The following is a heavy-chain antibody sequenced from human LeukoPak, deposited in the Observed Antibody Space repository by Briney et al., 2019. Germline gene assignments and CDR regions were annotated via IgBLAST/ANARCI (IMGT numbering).Heavy chain of an antibody. CDR1: GFTFSSYS. V-gene: IGHV3-21*01. D-gene: IGHD4-11*01. CDR2: ISSSSSYI. J-gene: IGHJ6*03. CDR3: ARVQVYYYYMDV. Sequence: GGSLRLSCAASGFTFSSYSMNWVRQAPGKGLEWVSSISSSSSYIYYADSVKGRFTISRDNAKNSLYLQMNSLRAENTAVYYCARVQVYYYYMDVWGKGTTVTVSS.